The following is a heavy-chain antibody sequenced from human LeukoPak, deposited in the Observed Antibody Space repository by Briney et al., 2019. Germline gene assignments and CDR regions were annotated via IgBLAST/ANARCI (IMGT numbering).Heavy chain of an antibody. CDR1: GFTFSSYA. V-gene: IGHV3-23*01. CDR2: ISGSGGST. D-gene: IGHD4-17*01. CDR3: ANIWPLTTVTIDY. Sequence: GGSLRLSCVASGFTFSSYAMSWVRQAPGKGLEWVSAISGSGGSTYYADSVKGRFTISRDSSKNTLYLQMNSLRAEDTAVYYCANIWPLTTVTIDYWGQGTLVTVSS. J-gene: IGHJ4*02.